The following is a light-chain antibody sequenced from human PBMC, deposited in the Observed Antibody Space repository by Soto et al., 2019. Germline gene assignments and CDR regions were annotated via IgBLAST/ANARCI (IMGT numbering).Light chain of an antibody. CDR2: GAS. CDR3: QHYNNWPPWT. V-gene: IGKV3-15*01. Sequence: EIVLTQSPGTLSLSPGERXTISCTASQSVSSNLAWYQQKPGQAPRLLIYGASTRATGIPARFSGSGSGTEFTLTISSLQSEDFAVYYCQHYNNWPPWTFGQGTKVDI. CDR1: QSVSSN. J-gene: IGKJ1*01.